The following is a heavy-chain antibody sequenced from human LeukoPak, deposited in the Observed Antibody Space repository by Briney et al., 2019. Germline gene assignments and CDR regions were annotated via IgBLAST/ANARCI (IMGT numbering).Heavy chain of an antibody. V-gene: IGHV4-34*01. Sequence: SETLSLTCAVYGGSFSGYNWSWIRQTPGKGLEWIGEINHSRSTNYNTSLKSRVTIAVDTSKNQFSLKLSSVTAAGTAVYYCASRTSKYSRVGDVRRPYYYMDVWGKGTTVTVSS. D-gene: IGHD6-6*01. J-gene: IGHJ6*03. CDR1: GGSFSGYN. CDR3: ASRTSKYSRVGDVRRPYYYMDV. CDR2: INHSRST.